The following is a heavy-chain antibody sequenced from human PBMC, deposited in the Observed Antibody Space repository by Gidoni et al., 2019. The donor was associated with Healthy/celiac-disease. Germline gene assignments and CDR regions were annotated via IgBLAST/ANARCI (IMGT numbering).Heavy chain of an antibody. J-gene: IGHJ4*02. CDR2: ISYDGSNK. Sequence: QVQLVESGGGVVQPGRSLRLSCAASGFTFSSYGMHWVRQAPGKGLEWVAVISYDGSNKYYADSVKGRVTISRDNSKNTLYLQMNSLRAEDTAVYYCAKDKDTGVFDYWGQGTLVTVSS. V-gene: IGHV3-30*18. CDR1: GFTFSSYG. D-gene: IGHD7-27*01. CDR3: AKDKDTGVFDY.